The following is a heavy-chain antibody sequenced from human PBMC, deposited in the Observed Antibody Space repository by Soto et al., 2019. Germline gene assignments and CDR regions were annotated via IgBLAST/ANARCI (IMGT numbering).Heavy chain of an antibody. D-gene: IGHD3-3*01. CDR2: ISAYNGNT. J-gene: IGHJ5*02. Sequence: ASVNVSCKASGYTFTSYGISWVRQAPGQGLEWMGWISAYNGNTNYAQKLQGRVTMTTDSSTSTAHMEPRSLRSDDTAVYYCAREQTYYDFWSGYHRPNWFDPWGQGTLVTVSS. CDR1: GYTFTSYG. V-gene: IGHV1-18*01. CDR3: AREQTYYDFWSGYHRPNWFDP.